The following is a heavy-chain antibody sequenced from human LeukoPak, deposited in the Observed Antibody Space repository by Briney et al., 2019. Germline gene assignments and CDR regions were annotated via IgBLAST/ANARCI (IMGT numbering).Heavy chain of an antibody. D-gene: IGHD2-15*01. J-gene: IGHJ3*02. CDR1: RDTFTGYS. CDR3: AKDISASTPNAFDI. V-gene: IGHV3-30*02. CDR2: IRYDRSNK. Sequence: VGCLRLSCVPPRDTFTGYSMQWVCPAPGKGLERVAFIRYDRSNKYYGDSVKGRFTISRDNSKSTLYLQMNSARAEDTAGYYCAKDISASTPNAFDIWGQGTMVTVSS.